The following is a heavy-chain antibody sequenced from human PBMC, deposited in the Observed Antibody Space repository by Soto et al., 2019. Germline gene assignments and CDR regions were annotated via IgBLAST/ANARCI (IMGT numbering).Heavy chain of an antibody. D-gene: IGHD4-17*01. CDR2: IIPIFGTA. CDR1: GGTFSSYA. Sequence: QVQLVQSGAEVKKPGSSVKVSCKASGGTFSSYAISWVRQAPGQGLEWMGVIIPIFGTANYAQKFQGRVTITADESTSTAYMELSSLRSEDTAVYYCARAKPLPDYGNYYGMDVWGQGTTVTVSS. CDR3: ARAKPLPDYGNYYGMDV. V-gene: IGHV1-69*01. J-gene: IGHJ6*02.